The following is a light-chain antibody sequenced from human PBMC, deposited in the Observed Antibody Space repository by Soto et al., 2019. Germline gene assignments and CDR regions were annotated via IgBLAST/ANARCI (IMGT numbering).Light chain of an antibody. CDR1: SSDVGGYNY. CDR2: EVS. CDR3: RSYSGSNNSLCV. V-gene: IGLV2-8*01. Sequence: QSVLTQPPSASGSPGQSVTISCTGTSSDVGGYNYVSWYQQHPGKAPKLMIYEVSKRPSGVPDRFSGSNSGNTASLTVSGFHIEDEADFNCRSYSGSNNSLCVVEIETKVTFL. J-gene: IGLJ1*01.